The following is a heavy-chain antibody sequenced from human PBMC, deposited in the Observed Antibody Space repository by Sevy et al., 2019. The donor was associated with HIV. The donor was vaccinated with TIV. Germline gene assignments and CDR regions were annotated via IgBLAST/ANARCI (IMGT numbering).Heavy chain of an antibody. Sequence: GGSLRLSCVASGFTFSTYAMRWVRQAPGKGLEWVSAIGGSAGSTYYADLVKGRFTISRDKSKNTLYLQMNSLRAEDKAVYYCAKGDRTFYGLDVWGQGTTVTVSS. D-gene: IGHD2-15*01. CDR1: GFTFSTYA. V-gene: IGHV3-23*01. CDR3: AKGDRTFYGLDV. J-gene: IGHJ6*02. CDR2: IGGSAGST.